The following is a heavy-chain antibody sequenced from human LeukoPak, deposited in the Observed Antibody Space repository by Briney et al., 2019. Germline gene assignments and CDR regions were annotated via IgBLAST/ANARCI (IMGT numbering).Heavy chain of an antibody. CDR3: AKGEGSLPDAFDI. V-gene: IGHV3-23*01. Sequence: GGSLSLSCAASVFTFSSYAMSWVRPAPGRGREGVSAISGSGGSTYYAHSVRGRFTISRDNSKNTLSVPRNLLRARARDAYYLAKGEGSLPDAFDIGGQGTMLTVPS. J-gene: IGHJ3*02. D-gene: IGHD1-26*01. CDR2: ISGSGGST. CDR1: VFTFSSYA.